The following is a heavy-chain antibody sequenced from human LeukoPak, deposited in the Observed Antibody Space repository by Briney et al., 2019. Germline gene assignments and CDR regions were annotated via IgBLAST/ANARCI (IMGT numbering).Heavy chain of an antibody. J-gene: IGHJ4*02. V-gene: IGHV3-30-3*01. CDR1: GFTFSSYA. CDR2: ISYDGSNK. D-gene: IGHD5-24*01. Sequence: PGGSLRLSCAASGFTFSSYAMHWVRRAPGKGLEWVAVISYDGSNKYYADSVKGRFTISRDNSKNTLYLQMNSLRAEDTAVYYCARDLTRDGSTMGGGYWGQGTLVTVSS. CDR3: ARDLTRDGSTMGGGY.